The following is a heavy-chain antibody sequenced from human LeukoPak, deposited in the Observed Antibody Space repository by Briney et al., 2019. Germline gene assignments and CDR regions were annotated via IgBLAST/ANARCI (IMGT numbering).Heavy chain of an antibody. CDR3: ARAWGAAGTVGGYMDV. D-gene: IGHD6-13*01. CDR1: GFTFSNYN. J-gene: IGHJ6*03. CDR2: ITSGSSYI. V-gene: IGHV3-21*01. Sequence: PGGSLRLSCAASGFTFSNYNMNWVRHAPGKGLEWVSSITSGSSYIYYADSVKGRFTISRDNAKNSLYLQMNSLRAEDTAVYYCARAWGAAGTVGGYMDVWGKGTTVTISS.